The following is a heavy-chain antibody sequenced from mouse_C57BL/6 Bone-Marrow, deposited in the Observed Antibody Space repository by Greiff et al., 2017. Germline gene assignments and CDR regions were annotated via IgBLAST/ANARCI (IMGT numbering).Heavy chain of an antibody. D-gene: IGHD2-1*01. CDR1: GFTFSNYW. V-gene: IGHV6-3*01. CDR3: TGPSLLFAY. Sequence: DVKLEESGGGLVQPGGSMKLSCVASGFTFSNYWMNWVRQSPEKGLEWVAQIRLKSDNYATHYAESVKGRFTISRDDSKSSVYLQMNNLRAEDTGIYYCTGPSLLFAYWGQGTLVTVSA. CDR2: IRLKSDNYAT. J-gene: IGHJ3*01.